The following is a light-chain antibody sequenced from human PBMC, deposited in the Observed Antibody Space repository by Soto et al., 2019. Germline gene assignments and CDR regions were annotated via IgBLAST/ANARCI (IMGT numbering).Light chain of an antibody. J-gene: IGKJ1*01. CDR3: HQYNDGPGGT. CDR2: EAS. CDR1: QSVITN. V-gene: IGKV3-15*01. Sequence: EIVMTQSPTTLSVSPGERATLFSRPSQSVITNLAWYQHKLGQAPMLLIYEASTRAADIPVRFSGSGSGRQFTLTISSLQSEDFAVYYCHQYNDGPGGTFGKGTKVDIK.